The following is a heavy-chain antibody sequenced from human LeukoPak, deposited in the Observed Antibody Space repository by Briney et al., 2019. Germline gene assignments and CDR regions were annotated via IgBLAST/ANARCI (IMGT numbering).Heavy chain of an antibody. CDR2: IKQDGSEK. CDR1: GFTFSSYW. CDR3: ARAAYCGGDCYSGGWFDP. J-gene: IGHJ5*02. V-gene: IGHV3-7*01. Sequence: GGSLRLSCAASGFTFSSYWMSWVRQAPGKGLEWVANIKQDGSEKYYVDFVKGRFTVSRDNAKNSLYLQMNSLRAEDTAVYYCARAAYCGGDCYSGGWFDPWGQGTLVTVSS. D-gene: IGHD2-21*01.